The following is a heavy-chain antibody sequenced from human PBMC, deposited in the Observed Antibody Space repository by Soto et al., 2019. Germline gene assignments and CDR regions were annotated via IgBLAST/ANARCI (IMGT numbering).Heavy chain of an antibody. Sequence: GGSLRLSCAASGFTFRTYYMIWVRQAPGKGLVWVSRISSDGTSTTYADSVKGRFTISRDNAKNTLYLQVNSLRAEDTAVYYCASDLRTYEYGMVLWGQGTTVTVSS. D-gene: IGHD4-17*01. CDR3: ASDLRTYEYGMVL. V-gene: IGHV3-74*01. J-gene: IGHJ6*02. CDR2: ISSDGTST. CDR1: GFTFRTYY.